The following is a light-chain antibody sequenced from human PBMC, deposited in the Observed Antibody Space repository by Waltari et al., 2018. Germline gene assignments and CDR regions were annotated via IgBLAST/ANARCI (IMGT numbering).Light chain of an antibody. CDR2: LCS. Sequence: QSPLQSNGHNYVDCYLQKPGQSPQLLISLCSNPASRVAEMFSSSGSGTDFTMKISLVEDEDVGVYYCMQALQTPWTFGQGTKVEIK. J-gene: IGKJ1*01. V-gene: IGKV2-28*01. CDR3: MQALQTPWT. CDR1: QSPLQSNGHNY.